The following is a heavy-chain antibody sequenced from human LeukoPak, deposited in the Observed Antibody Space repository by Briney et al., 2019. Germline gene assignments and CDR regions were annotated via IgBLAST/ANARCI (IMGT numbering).Heavy chain of an antibody. D-gene: IGHD1-26*01. CDR3: ASRDRVGATGVDY. J-gene: IGHJ4*02. CDR2: ISSSGSTI. Sequence: GGSLRLSCVASGFTFSDYYMSWIRQAPGKGLEWVSYISSSGSTIYYADSVKGRFTISRDNAKNSLYLQMNSLRAEDTAVYYCASRDRVGATGVDYWGQGTLVTVSS. CDR1: GFTFSDYY. V-gene: IGHV3-11*01.